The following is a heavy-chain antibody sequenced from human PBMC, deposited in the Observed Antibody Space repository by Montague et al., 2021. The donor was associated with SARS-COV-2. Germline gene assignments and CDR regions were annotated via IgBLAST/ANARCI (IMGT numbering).Heavy chain of an antibody. V-gene: IGHV2-70*11. Sequence: PALVKPTQTLTLTCSFSGFSLTTPGVSVSWIRQPPGRALEWLARIDWAHDQYYSRSLGTRLTISPGTSKSQVVLTLTNVDSVDTATYYCARNCFAVFDFWGQGTLVTVSS. J-gene: IGHJ4*02. CDR1: GFSLTTPGVS. CDR2: IDWAHDQ. D-gene: IGHD2-21*01. CDR3: ARNCFAVFDF.